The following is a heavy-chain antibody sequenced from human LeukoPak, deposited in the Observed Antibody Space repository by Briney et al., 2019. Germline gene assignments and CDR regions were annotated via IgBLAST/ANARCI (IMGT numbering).Heavy chain of an antibody. J-gene: IGHJ5*02. D-gene: IGHD3-3*01. V-gene: IGHV1-69*13. CDR3: ARGGYLENWFDP. CDR2: IIPIFGTA. Sequence: SVKVTCKASGGTFSSYAISWVRQAPGKGLEWMGGIIPIFGTANYAEKFQGRVTITADESTSTAYMELSSLRSEDTAVYYCARGGYLENWFDPWGQGTLVTVSS. CDR1: GGTFSSYA.